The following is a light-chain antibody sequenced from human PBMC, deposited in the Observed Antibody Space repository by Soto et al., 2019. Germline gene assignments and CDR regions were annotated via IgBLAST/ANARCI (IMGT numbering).Light chain of an antibody. CDR2: KAS. Sequence: DIQMTQSISTLSGCVGDRVTITCRASQTISSWLAWYQQKPGKAPKLLIYKASTLKSGVPSRFSGSGSGTEFTLTISSLQPDDFATYYCQHYNSYSEAFGQGTKVDI. J-gene: IGKJ1*01. CDR1: QTISSW. CDR3: QHYNSYSEA. V-gene: IGKV1-5*03.